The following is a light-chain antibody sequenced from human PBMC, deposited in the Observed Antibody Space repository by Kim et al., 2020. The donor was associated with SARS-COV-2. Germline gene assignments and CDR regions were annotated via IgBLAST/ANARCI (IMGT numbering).Light chain of an antibody. CDR2: GAS. J-gene: IGKJ2*01. CDR1: QSISTY. CDR3: QQGCST. V-gene: IGKV1-39*01. Sequence: DIQMTQSPSYLSASVGDRVTITCRASQSISTYLNWYQQKPGKAPKLMIYGASNLPSGLPSRFSVSGSGTDFTLTISTLQPEDFGTYYCQQGCSTFGQGTKLEI.